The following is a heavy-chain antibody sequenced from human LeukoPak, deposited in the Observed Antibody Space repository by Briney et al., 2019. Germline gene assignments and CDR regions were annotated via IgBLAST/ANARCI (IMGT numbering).Heavy chain of an antibody. V-gene: IGHV1-24*01. CDR3: STAKLGANALYC. D-gene: IGHD1-1*01. CDR1: GYTLTELS. Sequence: ASVKVSCKVSGYTLTELSMHWVRQAPGKGLEWMGGFDPEDGETIYAQKFQGRVTMTEDTSTDTAYMELSSLRSEDAAVYYYSTAKLGANALYCWGQITLVTVSS. CDR2: FDPEDGET. J-gene: IGHJ4*02.